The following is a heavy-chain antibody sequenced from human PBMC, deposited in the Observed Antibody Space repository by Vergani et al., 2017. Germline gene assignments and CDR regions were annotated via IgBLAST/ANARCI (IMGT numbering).Heavy chain of an antibody. CDR1: GGSFSGYY. V-gene: IGHV4-34*01. CDR3: ARERPYYDILTGYYNPPYYYYYMDV. D-gene: IGHD3-9*01. CDR2: INHSGST. J-gene: IGHJ6*03. Sequence: QVQLQQWGAGLLKPSETLSLTCAVYGGSFSGYYWSWIRQPPGKGLEWIGEINHSGSTNYNPSLKSRVTISVDTSKNQFSLKLSSVTAADTAVYYCARERPYYDILTGYYNPPYYYYYMDVGGKGTTVTVSS.